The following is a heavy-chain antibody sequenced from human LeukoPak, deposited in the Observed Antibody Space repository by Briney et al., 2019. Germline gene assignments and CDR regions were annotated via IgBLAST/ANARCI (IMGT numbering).Heavy chain of an antibody. CDR3: AKGGTIVGAILDH. Sequence: GGSLRLSCAASGFTVSSNHMSWVRQAPGKGLEWVSVISGSGATTYYADSVRGRFTVSRDNSKNTLYLQMNSLRAEDTAVYYCAKGGTIVGAILDHWGQGTLVTVSS. J-gene: IGHJ4*02. CDR2: ISGSGATT. V-gene: IGHV3-23*01. D-gene: IGHD1-26*01. CDR1: GFTVSSNH.